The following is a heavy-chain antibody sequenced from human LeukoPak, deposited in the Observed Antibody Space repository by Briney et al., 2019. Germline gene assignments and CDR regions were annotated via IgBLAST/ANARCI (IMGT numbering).Heavy chain of an antibody. CDR3: AGGNFYGSGSYQNY. J-gene: IGHJ4*02. D-gene: IGHD3-10*01. Sequence: GGSLRLSCAASGFTFSEYYMSWIRQAPGKGLEWLSYISGRSRSIKYADSVKGRFTISRDNAKNALYLQISGLTAEDTAVYYCAGGNFYGSGSYQNYWGQGTLVTVSS. CDR1: GFTFSEYY. CDR2: ISGRSRSI. V-gene: IGHV3-11*06.